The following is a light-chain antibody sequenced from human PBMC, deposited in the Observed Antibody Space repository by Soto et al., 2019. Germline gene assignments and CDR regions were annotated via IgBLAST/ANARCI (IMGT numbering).Light chain of an antibody. V-gene: IGKV3-11*01. Sequence: EIVLTQSPATLSLSPGERATLSCRASQSVSRYLAWYQQKPGQAPRLLISDTSNRATGIPARFSGSGSGTDFTLTISSLQSEDFALYYCQQYNDWPLTFGQGTKVDI. CDR1: QSVSRY. CDR2: DTS. J-gene: IGKJ1*01. CDR3: QQYNDWPLT.